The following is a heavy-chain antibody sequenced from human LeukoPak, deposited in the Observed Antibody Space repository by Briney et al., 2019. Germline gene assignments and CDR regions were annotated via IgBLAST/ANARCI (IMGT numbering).Heavy chain of an antibody. V-gene: IGHV4-34*01. CDR3: ARWYYDGSGYNDY. J-gene: IGHJ4*02. Sequence: SETLSLTCAVYGGSFSGYYWSWIRQPPGKGLEWIGEINHSGSTNYNPSLKSRVTISVDTSKNQFSLKLSSVTAADTAVYYCARWYYDGSGYNDYWGQGTLVTVSS. CDR2: INHSGST. D-gene: IGHD3-22*01. CDR1: GGSFSGYY.